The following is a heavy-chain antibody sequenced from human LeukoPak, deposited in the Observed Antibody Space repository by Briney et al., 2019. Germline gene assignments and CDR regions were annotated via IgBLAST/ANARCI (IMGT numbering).Heavy chain of an antibody. CDR3: ARTPTYGFWSGYTLDV. J-gene: IGHJ6*02. V-gene: IGHV3-48*03. CDR1: GFTISTYE. CDR2: ISGGGTNI. D-gene: IGHD3-3*01. Sequence: PGGSLRLSCAASGFTISTYEMNWVRQAPGKGLEWVSYISGGGTNIYYADSVKGRFTVSRDDAKNSLYLQMNSLRAEDTAVYYCARTPTYGFWSGYTLDVWGQGTTVTVSS.